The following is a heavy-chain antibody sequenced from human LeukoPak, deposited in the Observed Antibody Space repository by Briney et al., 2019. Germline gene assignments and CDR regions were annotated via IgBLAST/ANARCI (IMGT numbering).Heavy chain of an antibody. CDR3: ARTLLWFGESPMDV. J-gene: IGHJ6*03. CDR2: IYYSGST. Sequence: SETLSLTCTVSGGSISSYYWSWIRQPPGKGLEWIGYIYYSGSTNYNPSLKSRVTISVDTSKNQFSLKLSSVTAADTAVYYCARTLLWFGESPMDVWGKGTTVTVSS. D-gene: IGHD3-10*01. CDR1: GGSISSYY. V-gene: IGHV4-59*01.